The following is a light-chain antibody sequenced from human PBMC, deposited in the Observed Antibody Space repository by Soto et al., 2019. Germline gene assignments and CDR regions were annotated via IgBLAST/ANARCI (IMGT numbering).Light chain of an antibody. V-gene: IGKV3-11*01. J-gene: IGKJ5*01. CDR3: QQRNIWPPVT. Sequence: IVLTQSPATLSLSPGDRATLSCRASPSVPNYLAWYQQKPGQAPRLLIYGAFNRATGIPATFSGSGSGADFTLTISSLEPEDFAVYYCQQRNIWPPVTFGQGTRLEIK. CDR2: GAF. CDR1: PSVPNY.